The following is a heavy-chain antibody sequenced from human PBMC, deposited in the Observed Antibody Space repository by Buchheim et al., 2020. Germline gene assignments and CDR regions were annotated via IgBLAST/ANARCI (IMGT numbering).Heavy chain of an antibody. D-gene: IGHD4-11*01. J-gene: IGHJ4*02. V-gene: IGHV3-23*04. Sequence: EVQLVESGGALVQPGGSLRLSCAASGFTFSSYAMSWVRQAPGKGLEWVSAISGSGGSTYYADSVKGRFTISRDNSKNTLYLQMNSLRAEDTAVYYCAKDSIHDYSNYRHTLVFKYYFDYWGQGTL. CDR3: AKDSIHDYSNYRHTLVFKYYFDY. CDR1: GFTFSSYA. CDR2: ISGSGGST.